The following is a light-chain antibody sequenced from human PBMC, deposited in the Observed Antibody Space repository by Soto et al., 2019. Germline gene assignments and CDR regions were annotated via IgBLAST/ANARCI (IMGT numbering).Light chain of an antibody. CDR2: GAS. V-gene: IGKV3-20*01. CDR3: QSRDT. Sequence: EIVLTQSPGTLSLSPGERATLSCRASQSVSSSYLAWYQQKPGQAPRLLIYGASSRATGIPDRFSGSGSGTDFTLTISRLEPEDFAVYYCQSRDTFGQGPRLEI. J-gene: IGKJ5*01. CDR1: QSVSSSY.